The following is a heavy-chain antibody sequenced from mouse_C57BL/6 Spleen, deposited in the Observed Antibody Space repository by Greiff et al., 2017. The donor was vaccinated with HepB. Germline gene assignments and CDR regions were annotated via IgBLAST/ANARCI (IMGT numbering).Heavy chain of an antibody. V-gene: IGHV1-22*01. D-gene: IGHD2-1*01. CDR3: AREGYYGNYVPSDY. CDR2: INPNNGGT. CDR1: GYTFTDYN. Sequence: VQLQQSGPELVKPGASVKMSCKASGYTFTDYNMHWVKQSHGKSLEWIGYINPNNGGTSYNQKFKGKATLTVNKSSSTAYMELRSLTSEDSAVYYCAREGYYGNYVPSDYWGQGTTLTVSS. J-gene: IGHJ2*01.